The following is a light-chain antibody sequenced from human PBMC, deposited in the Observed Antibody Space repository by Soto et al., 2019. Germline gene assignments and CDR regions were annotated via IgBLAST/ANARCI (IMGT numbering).Light chain of an antibody. CDR1: QSVSSY. V-gene: IGKV3-11*01. Sequence: EIVLTQSPATLPLSPAERATLSCRASQSVSSYLAWYQQKPGQAPRLLIYDAYNRATGIRARFSGSGSGTDFTHTISSLGPEDCAVYYCQQRSNWPLTFGGGTEVEIK. CDR3: QQRSNWPLT. CDR2: DAY. J-gene: IGKJ4*01.